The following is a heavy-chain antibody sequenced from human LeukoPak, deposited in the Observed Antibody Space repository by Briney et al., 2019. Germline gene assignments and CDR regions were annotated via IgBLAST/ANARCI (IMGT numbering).Heavy chain of an antibody. CDR3: ATSEYYYDSSGYYGWFDP. CDR2: IIPIFGTA. Sequence: ASVKVSCKASGGTFSSYAISWVRQAPGQGLEWMGGIIPIFGTANYAQKFQGRVTTTADESTSTAYMELSSLRSEDTAVYYCATSEYYYDSSGYYGWFDPWGQGTLVTVSS. D-gene: IGHD3-22*01. J-gene: IGHJ5*02. CDR1: GGTFSSYA. V-gene: IGHV1-69*13.